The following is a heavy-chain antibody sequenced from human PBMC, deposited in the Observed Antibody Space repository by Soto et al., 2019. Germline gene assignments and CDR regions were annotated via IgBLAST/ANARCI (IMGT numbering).Heavy chain of an antibody. D-gene: IGHD3-16*01. J-gene: IGHJ4*02. Sequence: SETLSLTCTVSGDSTRSGNYYWSWIRQFPEKGLEWIGYIYYSGSSNYNPSLKSRVSISVDTSKNQFSLKLRSVTAADTAVYYCARVIGGRKLFDYWGQGTLVTVSS. CDR3: ARVIGGRKLFDY. V-gene: IGHV4-30-4*01. CDR1: GDSTRSGNYY. CDR2: IYYSGSS.